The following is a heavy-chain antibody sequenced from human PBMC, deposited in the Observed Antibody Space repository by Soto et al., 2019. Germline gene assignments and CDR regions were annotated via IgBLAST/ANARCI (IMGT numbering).Heavy chain of an antibody. CDR3: AGVGATRDY. V-gene: IGHV1-69*13. CDR2: IIPISGTA. CDR1: GYTFTSYD. D-gene: IGHD1-26*01. Sequence: VASVNVSCKASGYTFTSYDINWVRQAPGQGLEWMGGIIPISGTANYAQKFQGRVTITADESTSTAYMELSSLRSEDTAVYYCAGVGATRDYWGQGTLVTVSS. J-gene: IGHJ4*02.